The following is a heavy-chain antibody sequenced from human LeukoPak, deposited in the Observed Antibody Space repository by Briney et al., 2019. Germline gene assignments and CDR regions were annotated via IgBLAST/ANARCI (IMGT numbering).Heavy chain of an antibody. Sequence: GGSLRLSCAASGFTFSDHYMDWVRQAPGKGLEWVGRSRNKANSYTTDYAASVKGRFTISRDDSKDSLYLQMNSLKTEDTAVYYCARAYTSGWYSPGYWGQGTLVTVSS. CDR3: ARAYTSGWYSPGY. D-gene: IGHD6-19*01. V-gene: IGHV3-72*01. CDR2: SRNKANSYTT. J-gene: IGHJ4*02. CDR1: GFTFSDHY.